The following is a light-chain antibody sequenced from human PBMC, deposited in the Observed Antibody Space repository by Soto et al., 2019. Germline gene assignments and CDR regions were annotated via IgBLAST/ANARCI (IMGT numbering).Light chain of an antibody. CDR2: DAS. J-gene: IGKJ1*01. CDR1: QSISSW. CDR3: QQYGTYLWT. V-gene: IGKV1-5*01. Sequence: DIQMTQSASTLSASVGDRVTITCRASQSISSWLAWFQQKPGKAPKPLMYDASSLESGVPSRFSGSGSGTEFTLTISSLQPDDFATYYCQQYGTYLWTFGQGTKVDIK.